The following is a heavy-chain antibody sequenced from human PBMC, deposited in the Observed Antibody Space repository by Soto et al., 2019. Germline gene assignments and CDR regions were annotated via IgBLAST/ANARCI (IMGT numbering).Heavy chain of an antibody. D-gene: IGHD3-3*01. J-gene: IGHJ6*02. CDR3: AREYYDFWSGYYTGHYGMDV. V-gene: IGHV3-48*02. CDR2: ISSSSSTI. CDR1: GFTFSSYS. Sequence: EVQLVESGGGLVQAGGSLRLSCAASGFTFSSYSMNWVRQAPGKGLEWVSYISSSSSTIYYADSVKGRFTISRDNAKNSLYLQMNSLRDEVTAVYYCAREYYDFWSGYYTGHYGMDVWGQGTTVTVSS.